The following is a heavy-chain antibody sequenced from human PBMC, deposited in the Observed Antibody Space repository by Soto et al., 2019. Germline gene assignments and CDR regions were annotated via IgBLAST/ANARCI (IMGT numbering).Heavy chain of an antibody. CDR3: ARVATVTTSIYYYYGMDV. CDR1: GGSVSSGSYY. Sequence: QVQLQESGPGLVKPSETLSLTCTVSGGSVSSGSYYWSWIRQPPGKGLEWIGYIYYSGSTNYNPSRKSRVTISVDTSKNQFSLKLSSVTAADTAVYYCARVATVTTSIYYYYGMDVWGQGTTVTVSS. J-gene: IGHJ6*02. CDR2: IYYSGST. D-gene: IGHD4-4*01. V-gene: IGHV4-61*01.